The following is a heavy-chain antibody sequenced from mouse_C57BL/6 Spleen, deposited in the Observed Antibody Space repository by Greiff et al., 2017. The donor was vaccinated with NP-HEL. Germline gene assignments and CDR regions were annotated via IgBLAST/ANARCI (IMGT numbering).Heavy chain of an antibody. D-gene: IGHD2-10*01. CDR3: ARAGLPYAMDY. CDR2: ISYDGSN. CDR1: GYSITSGYY. Sequence: EVKLMESGPGLVKPSQSLSLTCSVTGYSITSGYYWNWIRQFPGNKLEWMGYISYDGSNNYNPSLKNRISITRDTSKNQFFLKLNSVTTEDTATYYCARAGLPYAMDYWGQGTSVTVSS. V-gene: IGHV3-6*01. J-gene: IGHJ4*01.